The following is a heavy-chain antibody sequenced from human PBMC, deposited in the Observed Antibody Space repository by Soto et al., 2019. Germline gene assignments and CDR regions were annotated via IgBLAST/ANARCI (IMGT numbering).Heavy chain of an antibody. V-gene: IGHV3-15*01. CDR2: LKSRRAGGAS. D-gene: IGHD2-21*02. CDR3: TTDGGVTAYPLFWA. J-gene: IGHJ5*02. CDR1: GITFTNAW. Sequence: GGSLRLSCAASGITFTNAWMGWVRQAPGKGLEWIGRLKSRRAGGASDYATPVKGRSSISKDESKNTLYLQMNSLKTEDTAVYYCTTDGGVTAYPLFWAWGQGTLVTVSS.